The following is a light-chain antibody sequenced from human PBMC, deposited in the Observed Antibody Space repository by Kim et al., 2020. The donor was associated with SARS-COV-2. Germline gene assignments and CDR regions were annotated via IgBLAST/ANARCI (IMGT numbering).Light chain of an antibody. J-gene: IGKJ1*01. CDR1: QSISSY. Sequence: EIVLTQSPATLSLSPGERATLSCRASQSISSYLAWFQQKPGQAPRLLIYVASNRATGIPARFSGSGSGTDFTLTISNLEPDDFAIYYCQQRTNWPPTFGQGTTVDIK. CDR3: QQRTNWPPT. V-gene: IGKV3-11*01. CDR2: VAS.